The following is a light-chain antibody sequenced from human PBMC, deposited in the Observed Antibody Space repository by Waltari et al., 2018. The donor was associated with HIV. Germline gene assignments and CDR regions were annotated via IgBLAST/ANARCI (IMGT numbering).Light chain of an antibody. CDR1: SSDVGGYNY. Sequence: QSALTQPASVSGSPGQSITISCTGTSSDVGGYNYVSWYQQNPCKSPKLMIYDVSNRPSGVSNRFSGSKSGNTASLTISGLQAEDEADYYCSSYTSSSTLVVFGGGTKLTVL. V-gene: IGLV2-14*03. CDR3: SSYTSSSTLVV. CDR2: DVS. J-gene: IGLJ2*01.